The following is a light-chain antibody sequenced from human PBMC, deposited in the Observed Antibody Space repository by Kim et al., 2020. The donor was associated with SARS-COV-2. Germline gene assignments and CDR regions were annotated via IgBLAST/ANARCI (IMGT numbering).Light chain of an antibody. CDR2: AAS. J-gene: IGKJ5*01. V-gene: IGKV1-12*01. CDR1: QGIASW. Sequence: DVQTTQSPSSVSASVGDTVTITCRASQGIASWLAWYQQKPGKAPKLLIYAASALPNGVSSRFSGSGSGRDFTLTIRSLQPEDVATYFCQQSNNFPITFGQGTRLEIK. CDR3: QQSNNFPIT.